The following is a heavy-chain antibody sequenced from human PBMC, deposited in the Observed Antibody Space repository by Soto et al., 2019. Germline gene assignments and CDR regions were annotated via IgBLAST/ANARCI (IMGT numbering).Heavy chain of an antibody. CDR2: ISGSGGST. J-gene: IGHJ4*02. Sequence: GGSLILSCAASGFTFSSYAMSWVRQAPGKGLEWVSAISGSGGSTYYADSVKGRFTISRGNSKNTLYLQMNSLRAEDTAVYYCAKDPYSSGWFEVYFDYWGQGTLVTVSS. D-gene: IGHD6-19*01. V-gene: IGHV3-23*01. CDR3: AKDPYSSGWFEVYFDY. CDR1: GFTFSSYA.